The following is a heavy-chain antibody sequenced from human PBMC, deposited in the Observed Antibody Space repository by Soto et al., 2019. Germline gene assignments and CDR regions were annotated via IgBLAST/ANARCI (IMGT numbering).Heavy chain of an antibody. V-gene: IGHV4-31*03. D-gene: IGHD3-22*01. CDR2: IYYSGAT. J-gene: IGHJ5*02. Sequence: NLFLTYPVSCYSLNKFYHFLAWVPPKPGEGLEWTAYIYYSGATYYSSSLKTRVSISLHKSQNYISLNLSSVTAADTAVYYCATTNGAYSYDSVSWGQGTLVTV. CDR3: ATTNGAYSYDSVS. CDR1: CYSLNKFYHF.